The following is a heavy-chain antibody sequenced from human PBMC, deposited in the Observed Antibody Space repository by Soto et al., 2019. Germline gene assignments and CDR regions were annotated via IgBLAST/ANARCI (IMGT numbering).Heavy chain of an antibody. V-gene: IGHV4-39*01. J-gene: IGHJ4*02. CDR1: GGSIGSSSYY. CDR2: IYYSGST. CDR3: AAHLANWGSYFDC. D-gene: IGHD7-27*01. Sequence: PSETLSLTCTVPGGSIGSSSYYWGGIRQPPGKGLEWIGSIYYSGSTYYNPSLKSRVTISVDTSKNQFSLKLSSVTAADTAVYYCAAHLANWGSYFDCWGQGTLVTVSS.